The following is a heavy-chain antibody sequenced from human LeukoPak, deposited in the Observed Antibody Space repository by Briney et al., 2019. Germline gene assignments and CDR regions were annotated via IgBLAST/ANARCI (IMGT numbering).Heavy chain of an antibody. V-gene: IGHV3-33*01. D-gene: IGHD5-24*01. CDR1: GFXFGSNG. J-gene: IGHJ4*02. CDR2: IWFDGSNQ. Sequence: GKSLRLSCAASGFXFGSNGIHWVRQGPGKGLEWLAVIWFDGSNQLYADSVRGRFTISRDNSQNTLYLQMNNLSPDDTALYYCARAINSWGYNYLDYWGQGTLVTVSS. CDR3: ARAINSWGYNYLDY.